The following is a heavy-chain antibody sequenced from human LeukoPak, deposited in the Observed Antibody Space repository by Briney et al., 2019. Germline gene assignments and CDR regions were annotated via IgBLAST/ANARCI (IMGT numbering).Heavy chain of an antibody. V-gene: IGHV1-8*03. CDR3: ARETTVGAHYYYYMDV. CDR1: GYTFTSYG. D-gene: IGHD1-26*01. J-gene: IGHJ6*03. Sequence: GASVKVSCKASGYTFTSYGISWVRQATGQGLEWMGWMNPNSGNTGYAQKFQGRVTITRNTSISTAYMELSSLRSEDTAVYYCARETTVGAHYYYYMDVWGKGTTVTVSS. CDR2: MNPNSGNT.